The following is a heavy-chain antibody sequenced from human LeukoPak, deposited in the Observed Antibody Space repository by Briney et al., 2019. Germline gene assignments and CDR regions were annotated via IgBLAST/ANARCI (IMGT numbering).Heavy chain of an antibody. V-gene: IGHV4-30-2*01. J-gene: IGHJ4*02. CDR2: IYHSGST. D-gene: IGHD2-15*01. CDR1: GGSISSGGYS. CDR3: AREVAATPYYFDY. Sequence: SETLSLTCDVSGGSISSGGYSWSWIRQPPGKGLEWIGYIYHSGSTYYNPSLKSRVTISVDRSKNQFSLKLSSVTAADTAVYYCAREVAATPYYFDYWGQGTLVTVSS.